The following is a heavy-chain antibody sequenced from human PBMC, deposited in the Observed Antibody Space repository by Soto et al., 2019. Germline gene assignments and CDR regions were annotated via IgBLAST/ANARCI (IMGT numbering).Heavy chain of an antibody. Sequence: SETLSLTCTVSGGSISSYYWSWIRQPPGKGLEWIGYVYYSGSTNYNPSLKSRVTISVDTSKNQFSLKLDSVTAADTAVYYCARLTYWPSDENSSSQPSYYYYYMDVWGKGTTVTVSS. CDR3: ARLTYWPSDENSSSQPSYYYYYMDV. CDR2: VYYSGST. D-gene: IGHD6-13*01. V-gene: IGHV4-59*08. CDR1: GGSISSYY. J-gene: IGHJ6*03.